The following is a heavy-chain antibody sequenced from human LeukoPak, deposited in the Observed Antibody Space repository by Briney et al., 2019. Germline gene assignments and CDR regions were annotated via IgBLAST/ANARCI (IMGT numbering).Heavy chain of an antibody. CDR2: IHHSGST. CDR3: ARLGYCSSTSCHPDY. CDR1: GYSISSLYY. D-gene: IGHD2-2*01. J-gene: IGHJ4*02. V-gene: IGHV4-38-2*01. Sequence: SKTLSLTCAVSGYSISSLYYWGWIRQPPGKGLEWITSIHHSGSTDYNPSLKSRVTISVDTSKNQFSLKLRYVTAADTAVYYCARLGYCSSTSCHPDYWGQGTLVTVSS.